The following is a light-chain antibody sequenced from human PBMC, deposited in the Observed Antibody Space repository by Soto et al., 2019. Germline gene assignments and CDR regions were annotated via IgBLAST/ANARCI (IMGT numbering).Light chain of an antibody. CDR3: GSYTGSTNYV. Sequence: QSVLTQPASVSGSLGQSITISCTGTTSDVGGYNYVSWYQQHPGKAPILMIYEVTNRPSGVSNRFSGSKSGNTASLTISGLQVEDEAEYYCGSYTGSTNYVFGPGTKLTVL. J-gene: IGLJ1*01. CDR1: TSDVGGYNY. V-gene: IGLV2-14*01. CDR2: EVT.